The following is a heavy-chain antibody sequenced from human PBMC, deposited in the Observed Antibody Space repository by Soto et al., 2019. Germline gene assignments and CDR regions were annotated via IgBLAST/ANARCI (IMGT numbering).Heavy chain of an antibody. Sequence: EVQLLESGGGLVQPGGSLRLSCAVSGFTFVTYAMSWVRQAPGKGLEWVSATSGSGGSTYYADSVKGRFTISRDNSKNTLYLQMNSLRAEDTAVYYCAKGRIGSGYDLSDYWGQGTLVTVSS. J-gene: IGHJ4*02. D-gene: IGHD5-12*01. CDR3: AKGRIGSGYDLSDY. CDR2: TSGSGGST. CDR1: GFTFVTYA. V-gene: IGHV3-23*01.